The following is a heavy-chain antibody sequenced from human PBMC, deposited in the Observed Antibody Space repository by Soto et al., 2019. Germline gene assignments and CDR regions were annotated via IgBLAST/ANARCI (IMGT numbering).Heavy chain of an antibody. Sequence: EVQLVESGGGLVQPGGSLRLSCAASGFTFSDHYMDWVRQAPGMGLEWVGRSRNKANSYTTEYAASVKGRSSISRDGSKNTLYLQMNSLNTEDTAVYFCARAVAAAGTYYCDYWGQGTLVTVSS. J-gene: IGHJ4*02. CDR3: ARAVAAAGTYYCDY. D-gene: IGHD6-13*01. CDR1: GFTFSDHY. CDR2: SRNKANSYTT. V-gene: IGHV3-72*01.